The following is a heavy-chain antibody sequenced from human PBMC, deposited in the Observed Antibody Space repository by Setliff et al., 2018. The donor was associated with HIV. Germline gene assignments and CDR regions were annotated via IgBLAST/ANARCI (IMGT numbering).Heavy chain of an antibody. CDR1: GFTFSDYY. Sequence: GGSLRLSCAAAGFTFSDYYMSWIRQAPGKGLEWLSYIRSDSTIIYYADSVKGRFTVSRDNVKNSLYLQMNSLRAEDTAIYYCARDNNRGGAVDYWGQGTLVTVSS. CDR2: IRSDSTII. V-gene: IGHV3-11*04. D-gene: IGHD3-16*01. J-gene: IGHJ4*02. CDR3: ARDNNRGGAVDY.